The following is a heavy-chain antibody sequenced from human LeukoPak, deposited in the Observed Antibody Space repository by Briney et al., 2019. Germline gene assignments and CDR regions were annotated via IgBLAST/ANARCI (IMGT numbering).Heavy chain of an antibody. CDR1: GFTFSSYS. CDR2: ISSSGSTI. V-gene: IGHV3-48*04. Sequence: GGSLRLSCAASGFTFSSYSMNWVRQAPGKGLEWVSYISSSGSTIYYADSVKGRFTISRDNAKNSLYLQMNSLRAEDTAVYYCARGRIYKRGYYDFWSGSGPFDYWGQGALVTVSS. CDR3: ARGRIYKRGYYDFWSGSGPFDY. D-gene: IGHD3-3*01. J-gene: IGHJ4*02.